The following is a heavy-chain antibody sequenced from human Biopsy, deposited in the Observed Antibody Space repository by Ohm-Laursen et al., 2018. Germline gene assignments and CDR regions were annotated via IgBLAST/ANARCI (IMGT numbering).Heavy chain of an antibody. CDR1: GESFNGYY. CDR3: AKDRYNYTPIGGFSMDV. J-gene: IGHJ6*02. D-gene: IGHD5-18*01. Sequence: SETLSLTCAVYGESFNGYYWSWIRQTPGKGLEWIGEINHSGRTNYNPSLKSRVTISVDTSKNQFSLKVRSVTAADTAVYYCAKDRYNYTPIGGFSMDVWGQGTTVTVSS. V-gene: IGHV4-34*01. CDR2: INHSGRT.